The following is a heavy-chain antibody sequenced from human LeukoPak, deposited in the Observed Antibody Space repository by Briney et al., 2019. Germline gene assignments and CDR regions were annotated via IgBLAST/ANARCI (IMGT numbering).Heavy chain of an antibody. Sequence: ASVKVCCKASGGTFSSYAISWVRQAPGQGLGWMGWISAYNGNTNYAQKLQGRVTMTTDTSTSTAYMELRSLRSDDTAVYYCAIHSGYDWGGFDCWGQGTLVTVSS. CDR3: AIHSGYDWGGFDC. J-gene: IGHJ4*02. CDR1: GGTFSSYA. CDR2: ISAYNGNT. V-gene: IGHV1-18*01. D-gene: IGHD5-12*01.